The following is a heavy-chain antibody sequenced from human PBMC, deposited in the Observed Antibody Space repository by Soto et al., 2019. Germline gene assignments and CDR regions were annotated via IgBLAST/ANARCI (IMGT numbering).Heavy chain of an antibody. V-gene: IGHV4-61*01. CDR2: IYYSGST. J-gene: IGHJ4*02. CDR1: GGSVSSGSYY. CDR3: AREEGYNYDILTGHPAPH. D-gene: IGHD3-9*01. Sequence: SETLSLTCTVSGGSVSSGSYYWSWIRQPPGKGLEWIGYIYYSGSTNYNPSLKSRVTISVDTSKNQFSLKLSSVTAADTAVYYCAREEGYNYDILTGHPAPHWGQGTLVTVSS.